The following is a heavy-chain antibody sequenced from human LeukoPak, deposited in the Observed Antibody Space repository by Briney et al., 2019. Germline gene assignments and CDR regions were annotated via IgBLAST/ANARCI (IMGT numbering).Heavy chain of an antibody. CDR2: IYHSGST. V-gene: IGHV4-30-2*01. D-gene: IGHD3-3*01. Sequence: PSETLSLTCTVSGGSISSGGYYWSWIRQPPGKGLEWIGYIYHSGSTYYNPSLKSRVTISVDRSKNQFSLKLSSVTAADTAVYYCAREMSGWHLSFDYWGQGTLVTVSS. CDR3: AREMSGWHLSFDY. J-gene: IGHJ4*02. CDR1: GGSISSGGYY.